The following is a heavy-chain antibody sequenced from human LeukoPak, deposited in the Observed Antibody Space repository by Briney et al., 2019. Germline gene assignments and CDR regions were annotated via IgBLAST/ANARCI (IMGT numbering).Heavy chain of an antibody. V-gene: IGHV1-69*04. CDR1: GGTFSSYA. CDR2: IIPILGIA. CDR3: ARDREDTAKVTVLDY. J-gene: IGHJ4*02. D-gene: IGHD5-18*01. Sequence: ASVKVSCKASGGTFSSYAISWVRQAPGQGLEWMGRIIPILGIANYAQKFQGRVTITADKSTSTAYMELSSLRSEDTAAYYCARDREDTAKVTVLDYWGQGTLVTVSS.